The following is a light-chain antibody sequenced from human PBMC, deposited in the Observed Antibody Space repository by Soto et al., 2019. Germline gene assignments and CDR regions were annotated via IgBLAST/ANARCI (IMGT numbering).Light chain of an antibody. CDR3: QQYSSSPLT. V-gene: IGKV3-20*01. Sequence: EIVLTQSPGTLSLSPGERATLSCTASQSVSLTALAWYQHKPGQAPRLLIYGASFRATGIPHRFSGSGAGTDFTLPISRLESEDSAVYYCQQYSSSPLTSGGGTKVEIK. CDR2: GAS. CDR1: QSVSLTA. J-gene: IGKJ4*01.